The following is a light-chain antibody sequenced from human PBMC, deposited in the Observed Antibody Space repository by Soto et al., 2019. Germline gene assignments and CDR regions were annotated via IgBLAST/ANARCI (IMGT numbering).Light chain of an antibody. Sequence: EIVLTQSPGTLSLSPGEGATLSCRASQSVSTNFFAWYQQKPGQAPSLLIYGASTRATGIPDRFSGSGSGTDFTLTISRLEPEDFAVYYCQQYGRTSWTFGQGTKV. V-gene: IGKV3-20*01. CDR1: QSVSTNF. CDR3: QQYGRTSWT. CDR2: GAS. J-gene: IGKJ1*01.